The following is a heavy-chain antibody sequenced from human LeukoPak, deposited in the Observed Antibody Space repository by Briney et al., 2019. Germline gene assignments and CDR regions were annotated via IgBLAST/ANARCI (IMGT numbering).Heavy chain of an antibody. V-gene: IGHV3-33*01. CDR3: ARAAYYDFWSGYFWFAT. Sequence: GGSLRLSCAASGFTFSSYGMHWVRQAPGKGLEWVAVIWYDGSNKYYADSVKGRFTISRDNSKNTLYLQMNSLRAEDTAVYYCARAAYYDFWSGYFWFATWGQGTLVIVS. CDR2: IWYDGSNK. CDR1: GFTFSSYG. J-gene: IGHJ5*02. D-gene: IGHD3-3*01.